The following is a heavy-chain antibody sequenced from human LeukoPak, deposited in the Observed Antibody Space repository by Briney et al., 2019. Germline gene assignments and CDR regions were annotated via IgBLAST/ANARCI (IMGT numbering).Heavy chain of an antibody. CDR2: IFHGGNT. CDR1: GDSITSSAFY. V-gene: IGHV4-39*01. D-gene: IGHD3-16*02. CDR3: AKQARQIPLGGFVAIAPFDI. Sequence: SETLSLTCTVSGDSITSSAFYWGWIRQAPGRGLEWIGNIFHGGNTHYNPSLKSRVSISVDRSKNQVSLNLSSVTAADTALYSCAKQARQIPLGGFVAIAPFDIWGKGTMVTVSS. J-gene: IGHJ3*02.